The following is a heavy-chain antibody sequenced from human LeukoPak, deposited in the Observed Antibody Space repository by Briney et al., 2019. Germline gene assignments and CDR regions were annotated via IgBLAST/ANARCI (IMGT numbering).Heavy chain of an antibody. CDR3: ARDPSNTSGRYAYFDY. D-gene: IGHD6-19*01. CDR1: GFTLNRYG. J-gene: IGHJ4*02. CDR2: ISAYNADT. Sequence: ASVKVSCKASGFTLNRYGISWVRQAPGQGLEWMGWISAYNADTNYAQKFQGRVTMTTDTSTSTAYMELRSLISDDTAVYYCARDPSNTSGRYAYFDYWGQGTLVTVSS. V-gene: IGHV1-18*01.